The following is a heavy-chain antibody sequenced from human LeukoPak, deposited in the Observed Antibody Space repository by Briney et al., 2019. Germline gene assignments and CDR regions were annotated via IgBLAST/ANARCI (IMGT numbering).Heavy chain of an antibody. CDR2: TYYRSKWYN. J-gene: IGHJ5*02. CDR1: GDSVSSNSAA. V-gene: IGHV6-1*01. CDR3: ARDRGAVAGTGWFDH. D-gene: IGHD6-19*01. Sequence: SQTLSLTCAISGDSVSSNSAAWNWITQSPSRGLEWLGRTYYRSKWYNDYAVSVKSRITINTDTSKNQFSLQLNSVTPEDTAVYYCARDRGAVAGTGWFDHWGQGTLVTVSS.